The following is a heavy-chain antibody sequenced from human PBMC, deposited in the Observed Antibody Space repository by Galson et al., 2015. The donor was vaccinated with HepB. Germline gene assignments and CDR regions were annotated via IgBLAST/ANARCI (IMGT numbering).Heavy chain of an antibody. CDR1: GYTFTSYA. CDR3: ARYPSDDGHNSRYAFDI. Sequence: SVKVSCKASGYTFTSYAMHWVRQAPGQRLEWMGWINAGNGNTKYSQKFQGRVTITRDTSASTAYMELSSLRSEDTAVYYCARYPSDDGHNSRYAFDIWGQGTMVTVSS. CDR2: INAGNGNT. D-gene: IGHD5-24*01. J-gene: IGHJ3*02. V-gene: IGHV1-3*01.